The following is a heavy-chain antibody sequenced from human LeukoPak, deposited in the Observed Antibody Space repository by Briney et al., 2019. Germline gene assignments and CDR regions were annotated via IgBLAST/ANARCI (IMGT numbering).Heavy chain of an antibody. Sequence: SVKVSCKASGGTFSSYAISWVRQAPGQGLEWMGGIIPIFGTANYAQKFQGRVTMTRDMPTSTVYMELSSLRSEDTAVYYCARGLADFDYWGQGTLVTVSS. CDR1: GGTFSSYA. CDR3: ARGLADFDY. V-gene: IGHV1-69*05. CDR2: IIPIFGTA. J-gene: IGHJ4*02.